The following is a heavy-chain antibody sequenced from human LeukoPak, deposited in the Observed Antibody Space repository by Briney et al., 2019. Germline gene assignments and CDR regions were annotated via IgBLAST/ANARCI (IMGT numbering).Heavy chain of an antibody. CDR1: GGYISSSTSF. Sequence: SETQSLTCTVSGGYISSSTSFWAWIRQPPGKGLEWIGNVYYSGNTHYNPSLKSRVTISLDTSKSQFSLRLTSVTAADTAVYFCARHGLYQDYGYWGQGILVTVSS. J-gene: IGHJ4*02. V-gene: IGHV4-39*01. D-gene: IGHD3-16*01. CDR2: VYYSGNT. CDR3: ARHGLYQDYGY.